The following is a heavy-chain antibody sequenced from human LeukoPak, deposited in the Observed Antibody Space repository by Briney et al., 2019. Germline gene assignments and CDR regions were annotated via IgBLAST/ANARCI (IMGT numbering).Heavy chain of an antibody. CDR2: ISSSSSYI. CDR1: GFTFSSYS. CDR3: ASIRGVDDYGDYVDYYYMDV. Sequence: PGGSLRLSCAASGFTFSSYSMNSVRQAPGKGLEWVSSISSSSSYIYYADSVKGRFTISRDNAKNSLYLQMNSLRAEDTAVYYCASIRGVDDYGDYVDYYYMDVWGKGTTVTVSS. V-gene: IGHV3-21*01. J-gene: IGHJ6*03. D-gene: IGHD4-17*01.